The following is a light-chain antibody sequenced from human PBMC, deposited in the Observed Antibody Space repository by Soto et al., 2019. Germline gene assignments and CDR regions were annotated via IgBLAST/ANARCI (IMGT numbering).Light chain of an antibody. CDR2: DAS. Sequence: DIQMTQTPSTLSASVGDRVTITCRASQSISSWLAWYQQKPGKAPKLLIYDASSLESGVPSRFSGSGSGTEFTLTISSLQSEDFAVYFCQQYADWPKTFGQGTKVDI. V-gene: IGKV1-5*01. CDR3: QQYADWPKT. CDR1: QSISSW. J-gene: IGKJ1*01.